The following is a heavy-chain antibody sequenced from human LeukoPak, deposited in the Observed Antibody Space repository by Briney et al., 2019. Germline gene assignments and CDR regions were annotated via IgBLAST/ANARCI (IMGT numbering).Heavy chain of an antibody. CDR3: ARDSQEFFQH. Sequence: SGGSLRLSCAAFGFTLDNYAIRWVRQAPGKGLEWVSLISGDGGSTYYADSMKGRFTISRDNSKNSLYLQMNSLRTEDTALYYCARDSQEFFQHWRQGTLVTVSS. CDR2: ISGDGGST. J-gene: IGHJ1*01. CDR1: GFTLDNYA. V-gene: IGHV3-43*02.